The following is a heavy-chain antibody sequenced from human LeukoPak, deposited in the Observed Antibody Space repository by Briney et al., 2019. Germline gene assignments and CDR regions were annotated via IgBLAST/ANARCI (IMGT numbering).Heavy chain of an antibody. CDR2: IYYTGTT. J-gene: IGHJ6*03. V-gene: IGHV4-59*01. CDR3: ASAPVTTYYYYYYVEV. CDR1: GGSISTYY. Sequence: PSETLSLTCTVSGGSISTYYWSWIRQPPGKGLEWIGYIYYTGTTKYNPSLKSRVTISVDTSKNQFSLKLSSVTAADTAVYYCASAPVTTYYYYYYVEVWGKGTTVTVSS. D-gene: IGHD4-17*01.